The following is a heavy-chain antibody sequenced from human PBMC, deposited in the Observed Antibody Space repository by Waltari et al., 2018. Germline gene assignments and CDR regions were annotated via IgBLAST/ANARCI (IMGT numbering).Heavy chain of an antibody. CDR1: GFPSYDYA. J-gene: IGHJ6*02. V-gene: IGHV3-9*02. Sequence: EGQLVESGGGLVQAGRSLRLPWVAYGFPSYDYAMHWIRQAPGKGLEWVSGIYGNGGRIDYADSVKGRFTISRDIAKTSLFLQMNSLTTEDTAVYYCTRDVNPGGADVWGQGTTVTVS. D-gene: IGHD1-26*01. CDR2: IYGNGGRI. CDR3: TRDVNPGGADV.